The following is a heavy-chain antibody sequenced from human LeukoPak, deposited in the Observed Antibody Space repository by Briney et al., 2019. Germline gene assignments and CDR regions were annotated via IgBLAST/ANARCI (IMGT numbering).Heavy chain of an antibody. CDR3: ARQIVGATGLDY. Sequence: GGSLRLSCAASGYTFSSYEMKWVRQAPGKGLEWVSYISSSGRTVYYADSVKGRFTISRDNAKDSLYLQMNSLRAEDTAVYYCARQIVGATGLDYWGQGTLSPSPQ. D-gene: IGHD1-26*01. CDR2: ISSSGRTV. J-gene: IGHJ4*02. V-gene: IGHV3-48*03. CDR1: GYTFSSYE.